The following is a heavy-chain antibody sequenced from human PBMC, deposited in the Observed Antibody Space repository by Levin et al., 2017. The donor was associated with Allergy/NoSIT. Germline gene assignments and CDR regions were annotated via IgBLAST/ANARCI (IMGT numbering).Heavy chain of an antibody. CDR3: ARDTYYSGYDQTYYYYGMDV. CDR2: IKQDGSEK. J-gene: IGHJ6*02. CDR1: GFTFSSYW. V-gene: IGHV3-7*01. D-gene: IGHD5-12*01. Sequence: GGSLRLSCAASGFTFSSYWMSWVRQAPGKGLEWVANIKQDGSEKYYVDSVKGRFTISRDNAKNSLYLQMNSLRAEDTAVYYCARDTYYSGYDQTYYYYGMDVWGQGTTVTVSS.